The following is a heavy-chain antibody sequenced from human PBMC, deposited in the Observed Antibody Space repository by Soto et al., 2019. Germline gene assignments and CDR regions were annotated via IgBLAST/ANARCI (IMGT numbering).Heavy chain of an antibody. CDR2: VYYNENT. Sequence: KLSETLSLTCSVSGGSISSFTYYWGWIRQPPGKGLEWIGTVYYNENTYYNPSLKSRVTITVDTAKNQFSLKLRAVTAADTAKYFCARRERYYGSQGWFAPWGPGTLVTVSS. CDR3: ARRERYYGSQGWFAP. J-gene: IGHJ5*02. V-gene: IGHV4-39*01. CDR1: GGSISSFTYY. D-gene: IGHD3-10*01.